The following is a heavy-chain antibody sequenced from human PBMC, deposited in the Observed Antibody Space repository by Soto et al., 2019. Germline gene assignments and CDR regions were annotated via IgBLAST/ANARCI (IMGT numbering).Heavy chain of an antibody. CDR1: GFTFSSYA. J-gene: IGHJ6*02. Sequence: GGSLRLSCAASGFTFSSYAMSWVRQAPGKGLEWVSAISGSGGSTYYADSVKGRFTISRDNSKNTLYLQMNSLRAEDTAVYYCAKDQAWGAMVLDGMDVWGQGTTVTVSS. CDR3: AKDQAWGAMVLDGMDV. CDR2: ISGSGGST. V-gene: IGHV3-23*01. D-gene: IGHD5-18*01.